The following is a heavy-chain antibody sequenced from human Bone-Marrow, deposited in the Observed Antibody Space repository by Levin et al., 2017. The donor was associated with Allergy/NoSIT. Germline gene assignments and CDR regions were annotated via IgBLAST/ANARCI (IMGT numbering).Heavy chain of an antibody. CDR1: GFSFDEYA. Sequence: GGSLRLSCVTSGFSFDEYATHWVRQAPGQGLEWVSGISWNSDSRRYADSVKGRFTISRDNAKNSVYLQMSSLRGEDTALYYCAKDFGRRDGYNGFDYWGPGTLVTVSS. V-gene: IGHV3-9*01. J-gene: IGHJ4*02. CDR3: AKDFGRRDGYNGFDY. CDR2: ISWNSDSR. D-gene: IGHD5-24*01.